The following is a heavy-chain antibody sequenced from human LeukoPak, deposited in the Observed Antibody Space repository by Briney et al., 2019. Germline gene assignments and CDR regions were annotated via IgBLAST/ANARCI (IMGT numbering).Heavy chain of an antibody. CDR1: GGSCDDYY. D-gene: IGHD2-2*02. J-gene: IGHJ5*02. V-gene: IGHV4-34*01. CDR3: ARGRYRAKAGDL. CDR2: IHPHGIF. Sequence: PSETLSLTCAVYGGSCDDYYCSWIRQPPGKGLEWIGEIHPHGIFYYNSSLVSRVTISIDTSKTQFSLRLTSVTAADTAFYYCARGRYRAKAGDLWGQGSLVTVSS.